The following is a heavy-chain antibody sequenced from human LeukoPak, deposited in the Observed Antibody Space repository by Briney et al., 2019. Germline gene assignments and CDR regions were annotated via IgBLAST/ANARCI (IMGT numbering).Heavy chain of an antibody. Sequence: GESLKISCKGSGYSFTSYWIGWVRQMPGKGLEWMGIIYPGDSDTRYSPSFQGQVTISADKSISTAYLQWSSLKASDTAMYYCARQIRSGGSLYYFDYWGQGTLVTVSS. V-gene: IGHV5-51*01. J-gene: IGHJ4*02. CDR3: ARQIRSGGSLYYFDY. D-gene: IGHD2-15*01. CDR1: GYSFTSYW. CDR2: IYPGDSDT.